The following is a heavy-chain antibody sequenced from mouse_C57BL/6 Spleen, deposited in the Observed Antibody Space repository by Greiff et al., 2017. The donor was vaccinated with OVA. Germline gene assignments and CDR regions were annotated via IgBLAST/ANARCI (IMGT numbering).Heavy chain of an antibody. CDR2: IDPSDSET. D-gene: IGHD2-3*01. Sequence: VQLQQPGAELVRPGSSVKLSCKASGYTFTSYWMHWVKQRPIQGLEWIGNIDPSDSETHYNQKFKDKATLTVDKSSSTAYMQLSSLTSEDSAVYYCARSNGYYSWFAYWGQGTLVTVSA. CDR3: ARSNGYYSWFAY. V-gene: IGHV1-52*01. J-gene: IGHJ3*01. CDR1: GYTFTSYW.